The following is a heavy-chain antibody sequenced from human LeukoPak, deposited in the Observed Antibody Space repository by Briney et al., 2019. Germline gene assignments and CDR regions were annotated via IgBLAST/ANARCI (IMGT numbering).Heavy chain of an antibody. D-gene: IGHD4-17*01. CDR1: GYTFTSYD. Sequence: ASVKVSCKPSGYTFTSYDINRVRQATGQGLEWMGWMNPNSGNTGYAQKFQGRVTMTRNTSISTAYMELSSLRSEDTAVYYCARVGALYYYMVVWGRGTTVTISS. V-gene: IGHV1-8*01. CDR3: ARVGALYYYMVV. CDR2: MNPNSGNT. J-gene: IGHJ6*03.